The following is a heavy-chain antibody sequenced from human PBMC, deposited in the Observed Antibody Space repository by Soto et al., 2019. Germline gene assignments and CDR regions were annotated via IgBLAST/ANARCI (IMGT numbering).Heavy chain of an antibody. CDR2: MNPNSGNT. Sequence: ASVKVSCKASGYTFTSYDINWVRQATGQGXEWMGWMNPNSGNTGYAQKFQGRVTMTRNASISTAYMELSSLRSEDTAVYYCARSLSVVATEYSSSYPRLYYYGMDVWGQGTTVTVSS. D-gene: IGHD6-6*01. J-gene: IGHJ6*02. V-gene: IGHV1-8*01. CDR1: GYTFTSYD. CDR3: ARSLSVVATEYSSSYPRLYYYGMDV.